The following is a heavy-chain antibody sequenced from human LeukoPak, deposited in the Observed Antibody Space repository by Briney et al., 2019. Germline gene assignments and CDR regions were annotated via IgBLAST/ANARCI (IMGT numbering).Heavy chain of an antibody. D-gene: IGHD3-3*01. CDR1: GGSISSSSYY. Sequence: SETLSLTCTISGGSISSSSYYWGWIRQPPGKGLEWIGSIYYSGSTYYNPSLKSRVTISVDTSKNQFSLKLSSVTAADTAVYYCARVFLDFWSGYASYFDYWGQGTLVTVSS. V-gene: IGHV4-39*07. J-gene: IGHJ4*02. CDR2: IYYSGST. CDR3: ARVFLDFWSGYASYFDY.